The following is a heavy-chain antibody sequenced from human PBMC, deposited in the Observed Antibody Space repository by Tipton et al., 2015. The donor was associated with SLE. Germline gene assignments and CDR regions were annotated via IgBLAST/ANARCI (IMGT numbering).Heavy chain of an antibody. J-gene: IGHJ4*02. V-gene: IGHV3-43*01. D-gene: IGHD2/OR15-2a*01. Sequence: SLRLSCAGSGFTFNDCTMHWVRQVPGKGLEWVSLITWDGGSRFYADSVKGRFTISRDNSKNSLYLQMNSLRIEDTAFYYCAKDVSRVSASFFFDSWGQGTLVTVSS. CDR2: ITWDGGSR. CDR1: GFTFNDCT. CDR3: AKDVSRVSASFFFDS.